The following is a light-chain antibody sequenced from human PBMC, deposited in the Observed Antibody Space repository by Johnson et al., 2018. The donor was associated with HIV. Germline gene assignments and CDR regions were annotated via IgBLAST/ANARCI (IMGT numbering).Light chain of an antibody. CDR2: DNN. CDR3: GTWDSSRSSGLYV. V-gene: IGLV1-51*01. CDR1: SCDIGNNY. J-gene: IGLJ1*01. Sequence: QSVLTQPPSVSAAPGQKVTISWFGSSCDIGNNYVSWYQQLPGTAPKLLIYDNNKRPSGIPDRFSGSKSGTSATLGITGLQTGDEADYYCGTWDSSRSSGLYVFRTGTEVTVL.